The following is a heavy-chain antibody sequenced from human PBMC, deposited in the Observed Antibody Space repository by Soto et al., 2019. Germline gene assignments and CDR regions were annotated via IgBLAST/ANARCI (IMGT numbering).Heavy chain of an antibody. V-gene: IGHV3-15*07. J-gene: IGHJ4*02. D-gene: IGHD1-26*01. CDR2: IKTKAQGETT. Sequence: EVQLVESGGGLVKPGGSLRLSCAASGFTISGAWMNWVRQAPGKGLEWVGRIKTKAQGETTDYAAPVKGRFTISRDDSENTQSLQMTSLKIEDTAVYFCTTGSVEGYWGQGTLVTVSS. CDR3: TTGSVEGY. CDR1: GFTISGAW.